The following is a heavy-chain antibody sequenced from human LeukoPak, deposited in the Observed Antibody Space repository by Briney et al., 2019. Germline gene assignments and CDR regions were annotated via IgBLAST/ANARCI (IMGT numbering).Heavy chain of an antibody. J-gene: IGHJ4*02. V-gene: IGHV1-18*04. D-gene: IGHD6-13*01. Sequence: ASVKVSCKASGYTFTSYGISWVRQAPGQGLEWMGWISAYSGNTNYAQKLQGRVTMTTDTSTSTAYMELRSLRSDDTAVYYCARGPSSWPPYYFDYWGQGTLVTVSS. CDR3: ARGPSSWPPYYFDY. CDR1: GYTFTSYG. CDR2: ISAYSGNT.